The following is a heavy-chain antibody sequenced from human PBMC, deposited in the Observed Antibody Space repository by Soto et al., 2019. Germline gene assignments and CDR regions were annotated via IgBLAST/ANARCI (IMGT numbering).Heavy chain of an antibody. V-gene: IGHV4-39*01. CDR3: ARHVLKHRGWYDY. Sequence: SETLSLTCTVSGGSISSSSYYWGWIRQPPGKGLEWIGSIYYSGSTYYNPSLKSRVTISVDTSKNQFSLKLSSVTAADTAVYYCARHVLKHRGWYDYWGQGTLVTVSS. CDR2: IYYSGST. D-gene: IGHD6-19*01. CDR1: GGSISSSSYY. J-gene: IGHJ4*02.